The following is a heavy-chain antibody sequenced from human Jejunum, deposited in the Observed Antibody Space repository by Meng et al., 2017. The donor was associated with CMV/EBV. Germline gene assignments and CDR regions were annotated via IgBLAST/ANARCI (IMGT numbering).Heavy chain of an antibody. D-gene: IGHD1-26*01. CDR3: ARGIVGTTIDL. CDR1: GYTFFSYD. V-gene: IGHV1-18*01. CDR2: ISTYNGKT. Sequence: QVQLVQSGAEVKKPGASVKASCKASGYTFFSYDITWVRQAPGQGLEWMGWISTYNGKTNFAQKLLGRVTMTTDTSTNTAYMELRSLRSDDTAIYYCARGIVGTTIDLWGRGTLVTVSS. J-gene: IGHJ5*02.